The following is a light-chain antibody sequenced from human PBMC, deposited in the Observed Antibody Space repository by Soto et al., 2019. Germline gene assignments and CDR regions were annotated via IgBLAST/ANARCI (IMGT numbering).Light chain of an antibody. J-gene: IGKJ5*01. CDR1: QSVSSSY. V-gene: IGKV3-20*01. CDR2: GAS. CDR3: QQYGSSLIT. Sequence: EIVLTQSPCTLSLSPGERATLSCRASQSVSSSYLAWYQQKPGQAPRLLIYGASSRATGIPDRFSGSGSGTDFTLTIGRLEPEDFAVYYCQQYGSSLITFGQGTRLEIK.